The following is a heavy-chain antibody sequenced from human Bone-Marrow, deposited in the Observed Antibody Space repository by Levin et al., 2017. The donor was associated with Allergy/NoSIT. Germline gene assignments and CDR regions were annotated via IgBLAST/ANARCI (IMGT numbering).Heavy chain of an antibody. CDR1: GFTFSRYA. CDR2: ISNDGVVK. V-gene: IGHV3-23*01. D-gene: IGHD2-2*01. Sequence: GESLKISCAASGFTFSRYAMTWVRQALGKGLDWISVISNDGVVKYYADSVRGRFTISRDNSKNTLYLQMNSLRAEDTAVYYCAKRNQEYEVRYFDYWGQGVLVTVSS. J-gene: IGHJ4*02. CDR3: AKRNQEYEVRYFDY.